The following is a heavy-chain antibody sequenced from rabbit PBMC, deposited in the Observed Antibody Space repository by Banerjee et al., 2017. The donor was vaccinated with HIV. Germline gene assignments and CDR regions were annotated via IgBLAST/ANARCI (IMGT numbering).Heavy chain of an antibody. CDR3: ARDADSGTSYYFNF. J-gene: IGHJ4*01. V-gene: IGHV1S45*01. CDR1: GFSFSSAYD. D-gene: IGHD4-2*01. CDR2: IYTGNGGI. Sequence: QEQLEESGGGLVKPEGSLTLTCKASGFSFSSAYDMCWVRQAPGKGLEWIGYIYTGNGGISYANWAKGRFTISKTSSTTVTLQMTSLTAADTATYFCARDADSGTSYYFNFWGPGTLVTVS.